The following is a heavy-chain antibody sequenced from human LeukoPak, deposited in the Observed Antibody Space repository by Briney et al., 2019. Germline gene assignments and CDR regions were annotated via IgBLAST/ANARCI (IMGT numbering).Heavy chain of an antibody. CDR2: INQDGSQK. J-gene: IGHJ4*02. Sequence: GWSLTLSCSASGLTFSTYWMAWVRQAPGKGLEWVANINQDGSQKNYVDSVKGRFTISRDNAKTSVSLQMNSLRAEDTAVYYCARDRGYSSFDYWGQGTLVTVSS. D-gene: IGHD4-11*01. V-gene: IGHV3-7*04. CDR3: ARDRGYSSFDY. CDR1: GLTFSTYW.